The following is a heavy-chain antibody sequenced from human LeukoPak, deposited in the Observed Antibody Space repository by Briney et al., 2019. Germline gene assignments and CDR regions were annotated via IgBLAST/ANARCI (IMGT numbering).Heavy chain of an antibody. J-gene: IGHJ4*02. CDR2: ISSSSSYI. CDR1: GFSFSTYS. V-gene: IGHV3-21*01. CDR3: ARDPLSYYYDSSGFSTRQTPFDY. D-gene: IGHD3-22*01. Sequence: PGGSLRLSCAASGFSFSTYSMNWVRQAPGKGLEWVSSISSSSSYIYYADSVKGRFTISRDNAKNSLYLQMNSLRAEDTAMYYCARDPLSYYYDSSGFSTRQTPFDYWGQGTLVTVSS.